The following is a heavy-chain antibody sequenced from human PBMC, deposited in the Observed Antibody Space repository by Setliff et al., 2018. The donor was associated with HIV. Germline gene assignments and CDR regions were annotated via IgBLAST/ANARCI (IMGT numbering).Heavy chain of an antibody. J-gene: IGHJ4*02. CDR3: ARHLLRGYIYIVFDY. CDR2: INPNNGGT. D-gene: IGHD5-18*01. CDR1: GYTFIGYY. V-gene: IGHV1-2*02. Sequence: GASVQVSCKASGYTFIGYYMHWVRQAPGQGLEWMGWINPNNGGTNYAQKFQGRVTMTRDTSISTAYMELSRLRSDDTAVYYCARHLLRGYIYIVFDYWGQGTLVTVSS.